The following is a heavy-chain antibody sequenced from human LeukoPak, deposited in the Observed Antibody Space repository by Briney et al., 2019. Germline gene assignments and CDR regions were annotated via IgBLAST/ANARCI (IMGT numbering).Heavy chain of an antibody. D-gene: IGHD3-10*01. Sequence: SETLSLTCAVYGGSFSGHYWSWIRQPPGKGLEWIGEINHSGSTNYNPSLKSRVTISVDTSKNQFSLRLSSVTAADTAVYYCARGRITMVRGVDYWGQGTLVTVSS. CDR2: INHSGST. J-gene: IGHJ4*02. CDR3: ARGRITMVRGVDY. CDR1: GGSFSGHY. V-gene: IGHV4-34*01.